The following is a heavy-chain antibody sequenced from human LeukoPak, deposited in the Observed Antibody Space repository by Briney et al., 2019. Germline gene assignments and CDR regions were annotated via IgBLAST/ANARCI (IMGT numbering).Heavy chain of an antibody. D-gene: IGHD3-22*01. CDR3: ARWTYYYDSSGYSYWDFDH. J-gene: IGHJ4*02. V-gene: IGHV4-61*01. CDR2: IYYSGST. CDR1: GDSVSSGTYY. Sequence: SETLSLTCTVSGDSVSSGTYYWAGIRQPPGKGLEWIGYIYYSGSTNYNPSLKSRVTISVDTSKNQFSLRLSSVTAADTAVYYCARWTYYYDSSGYSYWDFDHWGQGTLVTVSS.